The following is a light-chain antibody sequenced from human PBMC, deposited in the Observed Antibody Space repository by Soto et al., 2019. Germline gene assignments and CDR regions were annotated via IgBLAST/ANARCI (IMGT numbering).Light chain of an antibody. CDR2: DAS. V-gene: IGKV3-15*01. CDR3: QQYNDWPPFT. CDR1: QSVRSN. Sequence: EIVMTQSPGTLSVSPGEGVTLSCRASQSVRSNLAWYQQIPGQTPRLLIYDASTRASGIPARFSGSGSGTEFTLTISSLQSEDFAVYFCQQYNDWPPFTFGPGTKVDIK. J-gene: IGKJ3*01.